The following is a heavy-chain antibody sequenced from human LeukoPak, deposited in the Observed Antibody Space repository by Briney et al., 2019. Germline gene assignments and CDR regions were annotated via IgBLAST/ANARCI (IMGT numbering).Heavy chain of an antibody. D-gene: IGHD3-22*01. Sequence: ASVNVSCKASGGTFSSYAISWVRQAPGQGLEWMGGIIPIFGTANYAQKFQGRVTITADESTSTAYMELSSLRSEDTAVYYCASIGSYYDSSGYRDYWGQGTLVTVCS. CDR3: ASIGSYYDSSGYRDY. CDR2: IIPIFGTA. V-gene: IGHV1-69*13. J-gene: IGHJ4*02. CDR1: GGTFSSYA.